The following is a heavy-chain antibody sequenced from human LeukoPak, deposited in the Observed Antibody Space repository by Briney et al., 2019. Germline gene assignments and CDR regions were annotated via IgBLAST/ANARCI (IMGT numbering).Heavy chain of an antibody. CDR2: ISGSGGST. CDR1: GFTFSSYA. V-gene: IGHV3-23*01. Sequence: PGGSLRLSCAASGFTFSSYAMSWVRQAPGKGLEWVSAISGSGGSTYYADSVKGRFTISRDNSKNTLYLQMNSLRAEDTAVYYCAKIGPISSAPLLRYFDWTTYFDYWGQGTLVTVSS. D-gene: IGHD3-9*01. CDR3: AKIGPISSAPLLRYFDWTTYFDY. J-gene: IGHJ4*02.